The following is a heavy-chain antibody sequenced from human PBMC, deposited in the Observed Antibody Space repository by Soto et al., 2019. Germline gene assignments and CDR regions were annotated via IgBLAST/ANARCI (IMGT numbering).Heavy chain of an antibody. J-gene: IGHJ2*01. D-gene: IGHD6-6*01. CDR3: ARRVGEQPVLYYWYFDR. CDR2: ISPGDSAA. CDR1: GYSFTPYW. Sequence: PGASLTISCKGSGYSFTPYWSAWVRQMPGRGLEWVGIISPGDSAARSRPSFQGQVTTSADTPISTAYLQCISLKASDTAMYYCARRVGEQPVLYYWYFDRWGRGTLVTVSS. V-gene: IGHV5-51*01.